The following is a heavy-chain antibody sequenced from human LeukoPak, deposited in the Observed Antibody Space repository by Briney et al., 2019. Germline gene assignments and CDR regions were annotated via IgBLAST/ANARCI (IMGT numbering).Heavy chain of an antibody. CDR3: ARTPDSSGKNWFDP. V-gene: IGHV5-51*01. CDR2: IYPGDSDT. D-gene: IGHD3-22*01. CDR1: GYSFTTYW. J-gene: IGHJ5*02. Sequence: GESLKISCKGSGYSFTTYWIAWVRQMPGKGLEWMGIIYPGDSDTRYSPSFQGQVSISVDKSISTAYLQWSSLKASDTAMYYCARTPDSSGKNWFDPWGQGILVTVSS.